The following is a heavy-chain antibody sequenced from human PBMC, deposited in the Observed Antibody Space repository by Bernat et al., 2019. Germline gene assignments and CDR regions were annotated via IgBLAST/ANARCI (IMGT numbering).Heavy chain of an antibody. CDR3: AREVVRGVIGWFDP. Sequence: EVQLVESGGGLVKPGGSLRLSCAASGFTFSSYWMSWVRQAPGKGLEWVANIKQDGSEKYYVDAVKGRFTISRDNAKNSLYLQMNSLRAEDTAVYYCAREVVRGVIGWFDPWGQGTLVTVSS. CDR2: IKQDGSEK. D-gene: IGHD3-10*01. J-gene: IGHJ5*02. CDR1: GFTFSSYW. V-gene: IGHV3-7*04.